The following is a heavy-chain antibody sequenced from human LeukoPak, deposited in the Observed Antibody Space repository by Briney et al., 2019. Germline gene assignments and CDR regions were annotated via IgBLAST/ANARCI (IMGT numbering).Heavy chain of an antibody. CDR3: AKAGGSGSYYDY. V-gene: IGHV3-30*18. Sequence: SGGSLRLSCAASGFTFSSYGMHWVRQAPGKGLEWVAVISYDGSNKYYADSVKGRFTISRDNSKNTLYLQMNSLRAEDTAVYYCAKAGGSGSYYDYWGQGTLVTVSS. CDR2: ISYDGSNK. CDR1: GFTFSSYG. D-gene: IGHD3-10*01. J-gene: IGHJ4*02.